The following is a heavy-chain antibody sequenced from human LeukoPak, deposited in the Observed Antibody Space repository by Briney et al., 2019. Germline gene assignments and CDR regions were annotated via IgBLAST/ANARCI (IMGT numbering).Heavy chain of an antibody. CDR2: ISSSGSTI. J-gene: IGHJ1*01. Sequence: GGSLRLSCAASGFTFSSYEMNWVRQAPGKGLEWVSYISSSGSTISYADSVKGGFTISRDNAKNSLYLQMNSLRAEDTAVYYCARLYCSSTSCYSYFQHWGQGTVVTVSS. CDR1: GFTFSSYE. CDR3: ARLYCSSTSCYSYFQH. V-gene: IGHV3-48*03. D-gene: IGHD2-2*01.